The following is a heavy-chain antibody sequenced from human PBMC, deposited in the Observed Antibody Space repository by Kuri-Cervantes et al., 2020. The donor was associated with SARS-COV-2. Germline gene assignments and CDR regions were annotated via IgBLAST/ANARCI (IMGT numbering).Heavy chain of an antibody. CDR1: GYTFTNYY. D-gene: IGHD3-22*01. CDR2: LNPYVGST. V-gene: IGHV1-46*03. CDR3: ARGELYDTTGLNY. Sequence: ASVKVSCKASGYTFTNYYVYWVRQAPGQGLEWMGLLNPYVGSTIYTPKLQGRVTMTRDTSTNTAYMELRSLRSEDTAVYYCARGELYDTTGLNYWGQGTLVTLSS. J-gene: IGHJ4*02.